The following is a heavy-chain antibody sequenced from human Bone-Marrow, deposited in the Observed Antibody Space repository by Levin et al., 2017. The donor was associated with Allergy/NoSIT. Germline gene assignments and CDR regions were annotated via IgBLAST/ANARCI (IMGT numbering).Heavy chain of an antibody. Sequence: SCAASGFTFSDYYMSWIRQAPGKGLEWVSYISSSSSYTNYADSVKGRFTISRDNAKNSLYLQMNSLRAEDTAVYYCARDSGYNWNYVYNWFDPWGQGTLVTVSS. CDR1: GFTFSDYY. J-gene: IGHJ5*02. CDR2: ISSSSSYT. V-gene: IGHV3-11*06. D-gene: IGHD1-7*01. CDR3: ARDSGYNWNYVYNWFDP.